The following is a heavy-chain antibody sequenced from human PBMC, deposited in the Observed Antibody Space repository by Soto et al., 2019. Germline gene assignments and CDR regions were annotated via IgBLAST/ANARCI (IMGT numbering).Heavy chain of an antibody. J-gene: IGHJ5*02. CDR2: IYSGGST. Sequence: GGSLRLSCAASGFTVSSNYMSWVRQAPGKGLEWVSVIYSGGSTHYAHSVKGRFTISRDNSNTTLYLQLNSLRAEYTAVYYCARGGGLPGDFRGVIHTRFDLWGQGTLVTVSS. CDR1: GFTVSSNY. V-gene: IGHV3-53*01. D-gene: IGHD3-10*01. CDR3: ARGGGLPGDFRGVIHTRFDL.